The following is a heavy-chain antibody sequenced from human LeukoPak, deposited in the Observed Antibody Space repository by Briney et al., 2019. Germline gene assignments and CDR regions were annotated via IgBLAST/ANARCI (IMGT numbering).Heavy chain of an antibody. CDR2: INPNSGGT. D-gene: IGHD2-2*01. Sequence: ASVKVSCKXSGYTFIGHYMHWVRQAPGQGLEWMGWINPNSGGTNYAQKFQGRVTMTRDTSISTAYMELSRLSSDDTAVYYCARGSDIVVIDIWGQGTMVTVSS. J-gene: IGHJ3*02. CDR1: GYTFIGHY. CDR3: ARGSDIVVIDI. V-gene: IGHV1-2*02.